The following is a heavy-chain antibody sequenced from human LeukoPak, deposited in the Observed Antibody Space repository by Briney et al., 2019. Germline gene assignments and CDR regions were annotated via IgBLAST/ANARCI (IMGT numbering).Heavy chain of an antibody. V-gene: IGHV4-39*01. CDR1: GGSISSSSYY. D-gene: IGHD2-2*01. CDR2: IHYSGIT. CDR3: ARRVVPGYYMDV. Sequence: SETLSLTCTVSGGSISSSSYYWGWIRQPPGKGLEWIGSIHYSGITYYNPSLKSRVTISVATSKNQSSLKLSSVTAADTAVYYCARRVVPGYYMDVWGKGTTVTVSS. J-gene: IGHJ6*03.